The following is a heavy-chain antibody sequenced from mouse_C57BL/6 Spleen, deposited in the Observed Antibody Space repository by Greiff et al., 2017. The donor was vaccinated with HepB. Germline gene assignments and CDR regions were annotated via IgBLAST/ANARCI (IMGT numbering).Heavy chain of an antibody. CDR3: ARGGWLLRGNFDV. CDR1: GFTFTDYY. D-gene: IGHD2-3*01. Sequence: EVQGVESGGGLVQPGGSLSLSCAASGFTFTDYYMSWVRQPPGKALEWLGFIRNKANGYTTEYSASVKGRFTISRDNSQSILYLQMNALRAEDSATYYCARGGWLLRGNFDVWGTGTTVTVSS. J-gene: IGHJ1*03. CDR2: IRNKANGYTT. V-gene: IGHV7-3*01.